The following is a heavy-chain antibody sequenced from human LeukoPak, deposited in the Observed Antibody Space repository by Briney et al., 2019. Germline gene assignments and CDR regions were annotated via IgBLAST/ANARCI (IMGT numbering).Heavy chain of an antibody. CDR2: ISSSSSYI. CDR1: GFTYSSYS. Sequence: GGSLRLSCAASGFTYSSYSMNWVRQAPGKGLEGVSSISSSSSYIYYADSLKGRFTISRDNAKNSLYLQMNSLRAEDTAVYYCARDRGYCTNGVCYRWFDYWGQGTLVTVSS. CDR3: ARDRGYCTNGVCYRWFDY. D-gene: IGHD2-8*01. V-gene: IGHV3-21*01. J-gene: IGHJ4*02.